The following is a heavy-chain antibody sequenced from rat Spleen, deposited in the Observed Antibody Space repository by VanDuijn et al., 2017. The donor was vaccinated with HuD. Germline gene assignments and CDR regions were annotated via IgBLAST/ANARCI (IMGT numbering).Heavy chain of an antibody. CDR1: GYSITNNY. CDR2: ISYRGCT. Sequence: EVQLQESGPGLVKPSQSLSLTCSVTGYSITNNYWGWIRKFPGNKMDWMGYISYRGCTSYKPSLTSRISIAIDTSKNQFFLQLNSVTTEDTATYYCARGPVDYWGQGLMVTVSS. CDR3: ARGPVDY. J-gene: IGHJ2*01. V-gene: IGHV3-1*01.